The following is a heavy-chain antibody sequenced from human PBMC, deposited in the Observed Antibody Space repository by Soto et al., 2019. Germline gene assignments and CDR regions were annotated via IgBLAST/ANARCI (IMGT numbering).Heavy chain of an antibody. J-gene: IGHJ5*02. D-gene: IGHD1-7*01. CDR1: GYNFTSYW. CDR2: FDPSDSYT. CDR3: PRRNYGFDP. V-gene: IGHV5-10-1*01. Sequence: EVQLVQSGAEVKKPGESLRISCKGSGYNFTSYWISWVRQMPGKGLEWMGRFDPSDSYTHYSPTFQGHITSSADKSISTAYPPWSSLKASDAAMYYRPRRNYGFDPWGQGTLVTVSS.